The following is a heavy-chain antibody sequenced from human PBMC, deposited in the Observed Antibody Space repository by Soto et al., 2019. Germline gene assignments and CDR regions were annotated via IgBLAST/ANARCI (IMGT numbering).Heavy chain of an antibody. D-gene: IGHD3-22*01. V-gene: IGHV1-2*02. J-gene: IGHJ4*02. CDR3: ARDRYDSTAPTDY. CDR2: INPNSGGT. Sequence: ASVKVSCKASGYTFTGYYMHWVRQAPGQGLEWMGWINPNSGGTNYAQKFQGRVTMTRDTSISTAYMELSRLRSDDTAVYYCARDRYDSTAPTDYWGQGTLVTVSS. CDR1: GYTFTGYY.